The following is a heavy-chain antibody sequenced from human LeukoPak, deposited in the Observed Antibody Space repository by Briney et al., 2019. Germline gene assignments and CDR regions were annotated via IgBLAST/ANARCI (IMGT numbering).Heavy chain of an antibody. CDR3: ARGFSSSTSCYSYYFDY. CDR2: IKHSGST. V-gene: IGHV4-34*01. J-gene: IGHJ4*02. D-gene: IGHD2-2*01. Sequence: SETLSLTCAVYGGSFSGYYWSWIRQPPGKGLEWIGEIKHSGSTNYNPSLNSRVTISVDTSKNQLSLKLSSVTAADTAVYYCARGFSSSTSCYSYYFDYWGQGTLVTASS. CDR1: GGSFSGYY.